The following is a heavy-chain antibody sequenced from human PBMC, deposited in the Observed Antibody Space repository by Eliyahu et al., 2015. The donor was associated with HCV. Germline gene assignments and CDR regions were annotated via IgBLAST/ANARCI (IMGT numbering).Heavy chain of an antibody. J-gene: IGHJ4*02. CDR1: GFTFSSYE. Sequence: PGGSLRLSCAASGFTFSSYEMNWVRQAPGKGLEWISYISSSGTTIYYADSVKGRFTISRDNAKNSLYLQMHSLRAEDTAVYYCARDRATSDWLDLAVDYWGQGTLVTVSS. V-gene: IGHV3-48*03. D-gene: IGHD3-9*01. CDR3: ARDRATSDWLDLAVDY. CDR2: ISSSGTTI.